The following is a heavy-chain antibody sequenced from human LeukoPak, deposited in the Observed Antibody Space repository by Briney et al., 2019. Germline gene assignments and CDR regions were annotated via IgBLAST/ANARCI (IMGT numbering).Heavy chain of an antibody. V-gene: IGHV3-23*01. CDR3: AKDRPNYYDSSGHYYRRNGDY. CDR1: GLTFSDYW. J-gene: IGHJ4*02. Sequence: PGGSLRLSCAASGLTFSDYWMSWVRQAPGGGLDWVSGIYKIGERTYYADSVKGRFTISRDNSESTLYLQMNSLRAEDTAVYYCAKDRPNYYDSSGHYYRRNGDYWGQGTLVTVSS. CDR2: IYKIGERT. D-gene: IGHD3-22*01.